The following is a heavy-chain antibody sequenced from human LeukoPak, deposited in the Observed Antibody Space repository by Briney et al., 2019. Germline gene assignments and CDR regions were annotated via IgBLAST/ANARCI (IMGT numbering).Heavy chain of an antibody. V-gene: IGHV4-30-4*08. CDR3: ARLGGATVTTHNFDY. D-gene: IGHD4-17*01. CDR1: GGSISSGDYY. J-gene: IGHJ4*02. CDR2: IYYSWST. Sequence: SETLSLTCTVSGGSISSGDYYWSWIRQPPGRGLEWIGYIYYSWSTYYNPSLKSRVTISVDTSKNQFSLKLSSVTAADTAVYYCARLGGATVTTHNFDYWGQGTLVTVSS.